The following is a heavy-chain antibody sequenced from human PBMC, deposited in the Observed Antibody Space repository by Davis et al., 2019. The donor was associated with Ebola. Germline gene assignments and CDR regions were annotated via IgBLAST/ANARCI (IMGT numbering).Heavy chain of an antibody. V-gene: IGHV3-43*02. J-gene: IGHJ6*02. Sequence: GGSLRLSCAASGFTFDDYAMHWVRQAPGKGLEWVSLISGDGGSTYYADSVKGRFTISRDNSKNSLYLQMNSLRTEDTALYYCAKGGRDYYDSSGYYYYYYGMDVWGQGTTVTVSS. D-gene: IGHD3-22*01. CDR1: GFTFDDYA. CDR2: ISGDGGST. CDR3: AKGGRDYYDSSGYYYYYYGMDV.